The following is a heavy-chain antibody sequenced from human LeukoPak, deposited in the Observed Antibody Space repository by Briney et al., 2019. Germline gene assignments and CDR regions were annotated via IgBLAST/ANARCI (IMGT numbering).Heavy chain of an antibody. V-gene: IGHV4-59*01. J-gene: IGHJ4*02. CDR1: GGSISSYY. CDR2: IYYSGST. CDR3: ARVTGYRIEDYFDY. D-gene: IGHD6-13*01. Sequence: SETLSLTCTVSGGSISSYYWRWIRQPPGKGLEGIGYIYYSGSTNYNPSLKSRVTISVETSKNEFSLKLRSVTAADTAVYYCARVTGYRIEDYFDYWGQGTLVTVSS.